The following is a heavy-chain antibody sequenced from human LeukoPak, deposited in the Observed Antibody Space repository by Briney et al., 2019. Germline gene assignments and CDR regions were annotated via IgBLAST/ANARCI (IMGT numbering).Heavy chain of an antibody. D-gene: IGHD2-8*01. J-gene: IGHJ6*03. CDR3: AKDRGYCTNGVCYTCYYMDV. Sequence: GGSLRLSCAASGFTFDDYTMHWVRQAPGKGLEWVSLISWDGGSTYYADSVKGRFTISRDNSKNSLYLQMNSLRTEDTALYYCAKDRGYCTNGVCYTCYYMDVWGKGTTVTVSS. CDR1: GFTFDDYT. V-gene: IGHV3-43*01. CDR2: ISWDGGST.